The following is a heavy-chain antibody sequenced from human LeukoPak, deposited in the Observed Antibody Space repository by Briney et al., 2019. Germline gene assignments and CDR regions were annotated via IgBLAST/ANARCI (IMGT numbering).Heavy chain of an antibody. V-gene: IGHV1-18*04. Sequence: ASVKVSCKASGYTFTSYYMHWVRQAPGQGLEWMGWISTYNGHTNYAQKLQDRVTITTDTSTSTAYMELGRLRSDDTAVYYCARGGRWELPRPYAFDIWGQGTLVTVSS. CDR3: ARGGRWELPRPYAFDI. CDR2: ISTYNGHT. CDR1: GYTFTSYY. D-gene: IGHD1-26*01. J-gene: IGHJ3*02.